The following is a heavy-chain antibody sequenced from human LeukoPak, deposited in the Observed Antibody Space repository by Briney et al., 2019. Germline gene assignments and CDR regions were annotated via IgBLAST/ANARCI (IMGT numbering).Heavy chain of an antibody. J-gene: IGHJ5*02. CDR1: GYTFTSYD. D-gene: IGHD3-10*01. CDR2: MNPNSGNT. Sequence: ASVTVSFKASGYTFTSYDINWVRQAPGQGLEWMGWMNPNSGNTGYAQKFQGRVTMTRNTSISTAYMELSSLRSEDTAVYYCARRGRLVRGINWFDPWGQGTLVTVSS. V-gene: IGHV1-8*01. CDR3: ARRGRLVRGINWFDP.